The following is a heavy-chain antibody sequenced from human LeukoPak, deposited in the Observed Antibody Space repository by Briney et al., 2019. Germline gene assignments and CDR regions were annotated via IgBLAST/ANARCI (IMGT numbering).Heavy chain of an antibody. CDR1: GYSISSGYY. J-gene: IGHJ5*02. D-gene: IGHD3-9*01. Sequence: ASETLSLTCTVSGYSISSGYYWGWIRQPPGKGLEWIGSIYHSGSTYYNPSLKSRVTISVDTSKNQFSLKLSSVTAADTAVYYCARDRDYDILTGYHNNWFDPWGQGTLVTVSS. CDR3: ARDRDYDILTGYHNNWFDP. V-gene: IGHV4-38-2*02. CDR2: IYHSGST.